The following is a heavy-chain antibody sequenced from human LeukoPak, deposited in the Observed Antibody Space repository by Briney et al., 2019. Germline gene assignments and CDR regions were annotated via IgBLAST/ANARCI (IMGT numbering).Heavy chain of an antibody. V-gene: IGHV4-39*01. CDR1: GGSISSSSYY. Sequence: SETLSLTCTVSGGSISSSSYYWGWIRQPPGKGLEWIGSIYCSGSTYYNPSLKSRVTISVDTSKNQFSLKLSSVTAADTAVYYCGRYTSSWEAVFDYWGKGTLVTVSS. CDR2: IYCSGST. J-gene: IGHJ4*02. D-gene: IGHD6-13*01. CDR3: GRYTSSWEAVFDY.